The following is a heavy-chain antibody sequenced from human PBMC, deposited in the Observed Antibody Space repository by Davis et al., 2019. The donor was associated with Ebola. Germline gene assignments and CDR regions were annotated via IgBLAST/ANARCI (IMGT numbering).Heavy chain of an antibody. J-gene: IGHJ6*02. CDR1: GGSFSDYY. D-gene: IGHD6-19*01. CDR2: ISSSGSTI. V-gene: IGHV3-11*01. Sequence: PGGSLRLSCAVYGGSFSDYYMSWIRQAPGKGLEWVSYISSSGSTIYYADSVKGRFTISRDNAKNSLYLQMNSLRAEDSAVYYCARQWLDGYGMDVWGQGTTVTVSS. CDR3: ARQWLDGYGMDV.